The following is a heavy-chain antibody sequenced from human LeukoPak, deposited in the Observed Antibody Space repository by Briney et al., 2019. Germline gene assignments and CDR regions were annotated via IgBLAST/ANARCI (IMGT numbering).Heavy chain of an antibody. CDR2: ISAYNGNT. D-gene: IGHD2-15*01. CDR3: ARDEVVVVATEKAFDI. CDR1: GYTFTSYG. V-gene: IGHV1-18*01. Sequence: ASVKVSCKASGYTFTSYGISWVRQAPGQGLEWMGWISAYNGNTNYAQKLQGRVTMTTDTSTSTAYMELRSLRSDDTAVYYCARDEVVVVATEKAFDIWGQGTMVTVSS. J-gene: IGHJ3*02.